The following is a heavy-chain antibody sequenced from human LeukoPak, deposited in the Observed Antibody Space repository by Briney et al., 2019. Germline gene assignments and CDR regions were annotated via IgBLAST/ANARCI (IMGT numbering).Heavy chain of an antibody. CDR3: ARDDYYGSGFDY. CDR1: GGSISSYY. D-gene: IGHD3-10*01. CDR2: IYYSGST. Sequence: HPSETLSLTCTVSGGSISSYYWSWIRQPPGKGLEWIGYIYYSGSTNYNPSLKSRVTISVDTSKNQFSLKLSSVTAADTAVYYCARDDYYGSGFDYWGQGTLVTVSS. V-gene: IGHV4-59*01. J-gene: IGHJ4*02.